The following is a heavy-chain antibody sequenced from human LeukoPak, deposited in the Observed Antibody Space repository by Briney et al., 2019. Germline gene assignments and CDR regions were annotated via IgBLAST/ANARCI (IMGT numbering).Heavy chain of an antibody. CDR2: IYPGDSDT. Sequence: GESLQISCQGSGYSFTSYWIGWVRQMPGKGLEWMGIIYPGDSDTRYSPSFQGQVTISADKSISTAYLQWSSLKASDTAMYYCARGGYSGYDQNWFDPWGQGTLVTVSS. CDR3: ARGGYSGYDQNWFDP. J-gene: IGHJ5*02. V-gene: IGHV5-51*01. D-gene: IGHD5-12*01. CDR1: GYSFTSYW.